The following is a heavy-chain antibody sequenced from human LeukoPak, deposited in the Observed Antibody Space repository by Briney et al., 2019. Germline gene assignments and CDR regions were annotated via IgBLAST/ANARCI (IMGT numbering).Heavy chain of an antibody. J-gene: IGHJ4*02. V-gene: IGHV4-39*07. CDR1: GGSISSSSYY. D-gene: IGHD2-2*01. Sequence: SETLSLTCTVSGGSISSSSYYWGWIRQPPGKGLEWIGSIYYSGSTYYNPSLKSQVTISVDTSKNQFSLKLSSVTAADTAVYYCARDSSIVVVPAPFDYWGQGTLVTVSS. CDR3: ARDSSIVVVPAPFDY. CDR2: IYYSGST.